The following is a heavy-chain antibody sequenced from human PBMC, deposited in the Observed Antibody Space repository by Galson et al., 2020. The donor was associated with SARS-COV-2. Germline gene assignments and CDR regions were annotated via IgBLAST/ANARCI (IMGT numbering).Heavy chain of an antibody. J-gene: IGHJ4*02. CDR2: FEPEDGEK. CDR1: GYTITEIS. V-gene: IGHV1-24*01. Sequence: ASAQVTCKVSGYTITEISTNWVRQPPGNGLEWMGGFEPEDGEKNYAQKSQGRVTMTEDTSTDTAYMELSSLRTEDTAVYYCATGTAVAGPDSIDFWGQGTLVTVSS. D-gene: IGHD6-19*01. CDR3: ATGTAVAGPDSIDF.